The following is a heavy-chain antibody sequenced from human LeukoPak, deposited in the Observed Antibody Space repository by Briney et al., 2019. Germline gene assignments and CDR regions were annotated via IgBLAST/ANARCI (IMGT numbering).Heavy chain of an antibody. CDR1: GYTFTGYY. D-gene: IGHD5-18*01. CDR2: INPNSGGT. CDR3: ARDRRYSYGYSNWFDP. J-gene: IGHJ5*02. Sequence: ASVKVSCKASGYTFTGYYMHWVRQAPGQGLEWMAWINPNSGGTNYAQKFQGRVTMTRDTSISTAYMELSRLRSDDTAVYYCARDRRYSYGYSNWFDPWGQGTLVTVSS. V-gene: IGHV1-2*02.